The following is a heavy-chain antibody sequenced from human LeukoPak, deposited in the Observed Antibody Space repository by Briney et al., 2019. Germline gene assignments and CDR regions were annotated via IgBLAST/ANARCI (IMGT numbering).Heavy chain of an antibody. V-gene: IGHV4-59*01. D-gene: IGHD3-9*01. CDR3: ARELYYDILSRAFDI. CDR2: IYYSGST. CDR1: GGSISSYY. Sequence: SESLSLTCTVSGGSISSYYWSWIRQPPGKGLEWIGYIYYSGSTNYNPSLKSRVTISVDTSKNQFSLKLSSVTAADTAVYYCARELYYDILSRAFDIWGQGTMVTVSS. J-gene: IGHJ3*02.